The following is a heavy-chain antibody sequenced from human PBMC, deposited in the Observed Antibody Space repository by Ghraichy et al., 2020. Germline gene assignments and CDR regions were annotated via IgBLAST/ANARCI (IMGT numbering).Heavy chain of an antibody. CDR2: ISGSGGST. CDR3: AKDPLDSSGYYLGNDAFDI. CDR1: GFTFSSYA. V-gene: IGHV3-23*01. J-gene: IGHJ3*02. Sequence: GGSLRLSCAASGFTFSSYAMSWVRQAPGKGLEWVSAISGSGGSTYYADSVKGRFTISRDNSKNTLYLQMNSLRAEDTAVYYCAKDPLDSSGYYLGNDAFDIWGQGTMVTVSS. D-gene: IGHD3-22*01.